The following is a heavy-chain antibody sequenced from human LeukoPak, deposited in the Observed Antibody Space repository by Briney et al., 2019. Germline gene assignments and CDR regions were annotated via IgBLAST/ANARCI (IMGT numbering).Heavy chain of an antibody. CDR2: IYYSGST. CDR1: GGSISSNSYY. V-gene: IGHV4-39*07. D-gene: IGHD4-17*01. CDR3: ARVLSYGDYPYYFDY. J-gene: IGHJ4*02. Sequence: SETLSLTCAVSGGSISSNSYYWGWIRQPPGKGLEWIGSIYYSGSTNYNPSLKSRVTISVDTSKNQFSLKLSSVTAADTAVYYCARVLSYGDYPYYFDYWGQGTLVTVSS.